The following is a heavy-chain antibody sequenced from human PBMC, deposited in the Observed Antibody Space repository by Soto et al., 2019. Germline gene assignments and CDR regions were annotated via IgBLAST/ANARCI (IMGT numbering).Heavy chain of an antibody. J-gene: IGHJ3*02. CDR3: ARDLQALVFPDVFDI. CDR1: GFTFSSYS. CDR2: ISSSSSTV. Sequence: GSLRLSCAASGFTFSSYSMNWVRQAPGKGLEWVSYISSSSSTVYYADSVKGRFTISRDNAKNSLYLQMNSLRDEDTAVYYCARDLQALVFPDVFDIWGQGTMVTVSS. V-gene: IGHV3-48*02. D-gene: IGHD2-21*01.